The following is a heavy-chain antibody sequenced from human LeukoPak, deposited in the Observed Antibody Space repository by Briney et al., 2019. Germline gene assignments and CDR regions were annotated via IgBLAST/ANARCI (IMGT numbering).Heavy chain of an antibody. CDR2: IQYDGSKK. V-gene: IGHV3-30*02. D-gene: IGHD5-12*01. J-gene: IGHJ4*02. Sequence: QPGGSLRLSCASTSTFNIYGMHWVRQAPGKGLEWVAFIQYDGSKKYYADSVKGRFTISRDNSRNTLSLQMNSLRTEDTAVYYCARDRTAYSYGTLFDYWGQGTLVTVSS. CDR1: TSTFNIYG. CDR3: ARDRTAYSYGTLFDY.